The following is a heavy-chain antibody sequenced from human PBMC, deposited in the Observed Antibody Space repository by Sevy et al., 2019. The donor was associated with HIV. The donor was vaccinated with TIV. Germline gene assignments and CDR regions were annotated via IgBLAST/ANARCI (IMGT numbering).Heavy chain of an antibody. CDR3: ARGPPDGSYYYFDY. Sequence: GGSLRLSCAASGFTFSSYSMNWVRQAPGKGLEWVSAISGSSNYIYYAESVKGRFIISRDNVKNTLYLQMNSLRADDTAVYDCARGPPDGSYYYFDYWGQGTLVTVSS. CDR2: ISGSSNYI. CDR1: GFTFSSYS. J-gene: IGHJ4*02. V-gene: IGHV3-21*06. D-gene: IGHD1-26*01.